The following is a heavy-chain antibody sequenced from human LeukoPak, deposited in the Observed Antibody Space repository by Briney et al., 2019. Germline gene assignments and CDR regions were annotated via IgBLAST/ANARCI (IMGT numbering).Heavy chain of an antibody. D-gene: IGHD3-22*01. CDR2: IIPIFGTA. Sequence: ASVKVSCKASGGTFSSYAISWVRQAPGQGLEWMGGIIPIFGTANYAQKFQGRVTITADESTSTAYMELSSLRSDDTAVYYCARARDYDSNPDYWGQGTLVTVSS. CDR3: ARARDYDSNPDY. V-gene: IGHV1-69*13. CDR1: GGTFSSYA. J-gene: IGHJ4*02.